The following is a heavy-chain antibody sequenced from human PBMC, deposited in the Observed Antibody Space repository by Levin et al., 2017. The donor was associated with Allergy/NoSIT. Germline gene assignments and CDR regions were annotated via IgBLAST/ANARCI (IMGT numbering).Heavy chain of an antibody. CDR1: GFTFSSYG. J-gene: IGHJ2*01. Sequence: GGSLRLSCAASGFTFSSYGMHWVRQAPGKGLEWVAVIWYDGSNKYYADSVKGRFTISRDNSKNTLYLQMNSLRAEDTAVYYCARDKGRETIHWYFDLWGRGTLVTVSS. CDR2: IWYDGSNK. V-gene: IGHV3-33*01. D-gene: IGHD2-2*02. CDR3: ARDKGRETIHWYFDL.